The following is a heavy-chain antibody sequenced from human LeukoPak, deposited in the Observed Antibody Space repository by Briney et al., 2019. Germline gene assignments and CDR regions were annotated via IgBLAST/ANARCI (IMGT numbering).Heavy chain of an antibody. CDR3: AKRGVVIRVILVGFHKEAYYFDS. V-gene: IGHV3-23*01. J-gene: IGHJ4*02. D-gene: IGHD3-10*01. CDR1: GITLSNYG. CDR2: ISGSGGST. Sequence: GGSLRLSCAVSGITLSNYGMSWVRQAPGKGLEWVAGISGSGGSTHYADSVKGRFTISRDNPKNTLYLQLNSLRAEDTAVYFCAKRGVVIRVILVGFHKEAYYFDSWGQGALVTVSS.